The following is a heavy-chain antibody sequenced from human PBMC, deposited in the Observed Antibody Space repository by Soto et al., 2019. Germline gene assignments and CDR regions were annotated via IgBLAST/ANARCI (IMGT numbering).Heavy chain of an antibody. CDR2: FDPEDGET. Sequence: ASVKVSCKASGYTFTSYGISWVRQAPGKGLEWMGGFDPEDGETIYAQKFQGRVTMTEDTSTDTAYMELSSLRSEDTAVYYCATVRYSSSRKRSWFDPWGQGTLVTVSS. V-gene: IGHV1-24*01. CDR1: GYTFTSYG. D-gene: IGHD6-13*01. J-gene: IGHJ5*02. CDR3: ATVRYSSSRKRSWFDP.